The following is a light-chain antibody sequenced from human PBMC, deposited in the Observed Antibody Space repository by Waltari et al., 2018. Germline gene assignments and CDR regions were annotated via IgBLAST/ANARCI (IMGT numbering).Light chain of an antibody. CDR2: WAS. Sequence: DTVMTQSPDSLAVSLGERATINCNSSQSVLYSSNNKNYLAWYKQKPGQPPKLLIYWASTRESGVPDRFSGSGSGTDFTLTISSLQAEDVAVYYCQQYYNTRTIGQGTKVEIK. J-gene: IGKJ1*01. CDR3: QQYYNTRT. CDR1: QSVLYSSNNKNY. V-gene: IGKV4-1*01.